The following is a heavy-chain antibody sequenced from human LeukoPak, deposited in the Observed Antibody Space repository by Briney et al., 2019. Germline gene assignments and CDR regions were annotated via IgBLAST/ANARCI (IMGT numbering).Heavy chain of an antibody. Sequence: GESLKISCKGSGYRFTSYWIGWVRQMPGKGLEWMGIIRPGNSETRYSPSFQGQVTFSVDRSITTAYPQWSSLKASDTAIYYCARQADGDKPRDYWGQGTLVTVSS. J-gene: IGHJ4*02. CDR2: IRPGNSET. V-gene: IGHV5-51*01. CDR3: ARQADGDKPRDY. D-gene: IGHD5-24*01. CDR1: GYRFTSYW.